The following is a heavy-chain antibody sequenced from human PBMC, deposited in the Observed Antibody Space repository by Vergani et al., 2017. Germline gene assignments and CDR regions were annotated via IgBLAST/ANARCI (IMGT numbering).Heavy chain of an antibody. CDR3: AKDYYDSSGYHALFDY. V-gene: IGHV3-23*01. D-gene: IGHD3-22*01. Sequence: EVQLLESGGGLVQPRGSLRLSCAASGFTFSSYAMSWVRQAPGKGLEWVSAISGSGGSTYYADSVKGRFTISRDNSKNTLYLQMNSLRAEDTAVYYCAKDYYDSSGYHALFDYWGQGTLVTVSS. J-gene: IGHJ4*02. CDR2: ISGSGGST. CDR1: GFTFSSYA.